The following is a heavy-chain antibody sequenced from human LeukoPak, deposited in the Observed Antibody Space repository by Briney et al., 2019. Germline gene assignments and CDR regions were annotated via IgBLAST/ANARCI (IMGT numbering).Heavy chain of an antibody. CDR2: ISSRSNSI. CDR3: ARDQYYDFWSGHRTFDY. J-gene: IGHJ4*02. D-gene: IGHD3-3*01. V-gene: IGHV3-11*04. Sequence: GGSLRLSCAASGFTFSDYYMSWLRQAPGKGLEWVSYISSRSNSIYYADPVKGRFTISRDNAKNSLYLQMNSLRAEDTAVYYCARDQYYDFWSGHRTFDYWGQGTLVIVSS. CDR1: GFTFSDYY.